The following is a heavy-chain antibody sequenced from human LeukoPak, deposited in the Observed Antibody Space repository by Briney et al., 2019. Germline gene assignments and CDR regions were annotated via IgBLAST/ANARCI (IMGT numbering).Heavy chain of an antibody. J-gene: IGHJ5*02. CDR3: ARGLRNVGDSQGSRWFDP. V-gene: IGHV4-59*01. CDR2: IYYSGST. D-gene: IGHD1-1*01. Sequence: PSETLSFTCTVSGGSISSYYWSWIRQPPGKGLEWIGYIYYSGSTNYNPSLKSRVTISVDTSKNQFSLKLRSVTAADTAVYYCARGLRNVGDSQGSRWFDPWGQGTLVTVSS. CDR1: GGSISSYY.